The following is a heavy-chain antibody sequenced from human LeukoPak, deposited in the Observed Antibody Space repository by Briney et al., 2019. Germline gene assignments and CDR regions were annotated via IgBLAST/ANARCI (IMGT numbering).Heavy chain of an antibody. J-gene: IGHJ5*02. CDR1: GGSISSGGYS. CDR2: IYHSGST. V-gene: IGHV4-30-2*01. CDR3: ARDRSFGGFDP. D-gene: IGHD3-10*01. Sequence: SQTLSLTCAVSGGSISSGGYSWSWIRQPPGKGLEWIGYIYHSGSTYYNPSHKSRVTISVDRSKNQFSLKLSSVTAADTAVYYCARDRSFGGFDPWGQGTLVTVSS.